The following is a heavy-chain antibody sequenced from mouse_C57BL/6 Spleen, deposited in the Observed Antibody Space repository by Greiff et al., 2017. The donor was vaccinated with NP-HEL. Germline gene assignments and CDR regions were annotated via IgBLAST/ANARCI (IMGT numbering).Heavy chain of an antibody. CDR3: ARLLREAVMDY. V-gene: IGHV5-6*01. CDR1: GFTFSSYG. CDR2: ISSGGSYT. D-gene: IGHD1-1*01. Sequence: EVKLVESGGDLVKPGGSLKLSCAASGFTFSSYGMSWVRQTPDKRLEWVATISSGGSYTYYPDSVKGRFTISRDTAKNTLYLQMSSLKSEDTAMYYCARLLREAVMDYWGQGTSVTVSS. J-gene: IGHJ4*01.